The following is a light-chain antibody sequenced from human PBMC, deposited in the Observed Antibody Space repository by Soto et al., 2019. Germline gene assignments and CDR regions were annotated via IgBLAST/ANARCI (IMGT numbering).Light chain of an antibody. J-gene: IGKJ4*01. CDR1: QSVNTN. CDR2: GAS. Sequence: EIVLTQSPGTLSLSAGERATLSCRASQSVNTNLAWYQQKPGQAPRLLIYGASTRATGIPARFSGSGSGTEFTLTISSLQSEDFAVYYCQQYNTWPPVTFGGGTKVDIK. V-gene: IGKV3-15*01. CDR3: QQYNTWPPVT.